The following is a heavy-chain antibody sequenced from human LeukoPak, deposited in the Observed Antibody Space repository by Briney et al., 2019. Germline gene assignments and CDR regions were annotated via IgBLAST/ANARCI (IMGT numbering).Heavy chain of an antibody. J-gene: IGHJ5*02. CDR2: IWYDGSKK. CDR3: MRDRTWYGDL. D-gene: IGHD6-13*01. CDR1: GLTFRNYG. V-gene: IGHV3-33*01. Sequence: PGGSLRLSCVASGLTFRNYGLHWVRQAPGKGLEWVAVIWYDGSKKYYVDSVKGRFTISRDNSKNTLYLEMNSLRVEDTAVYYSMRDRTWYGDLWGQGTLVTVSS.